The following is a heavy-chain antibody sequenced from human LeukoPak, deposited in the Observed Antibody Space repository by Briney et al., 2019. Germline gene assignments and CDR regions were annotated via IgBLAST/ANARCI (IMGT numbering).Heavy chain of an antibody. V-gene: IGHV1-2*06. J-gene: IGHJ4*02. CDR3: ASGVSDSSGYSREYFGY. CDR1: GYTFTSYG. Sequence: GASVKVSCKASGYTFTSYGISWVRQAPGQGLEWMGRINPNSGGTNYAQKFQGRVTMTRDTSISTAYMELSRLRSDDTAVYYCASGVSDSSGYSREYFGYWGQGTLVTVSS. D-gene: IGHD3-22*01. CDR2: INPNSGGT.